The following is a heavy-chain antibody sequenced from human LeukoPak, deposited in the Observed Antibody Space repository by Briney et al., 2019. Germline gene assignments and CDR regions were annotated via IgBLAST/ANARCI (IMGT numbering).Heavy chain of an antibody. CDR3: ARARTSFCSSTSCYVLDN. CDR2: INPSGGST. D-gene: IGHD2-2*01. Sequence: ASVKVSCKASGYTFTSYYMHWVRQAPGQGLEWMGIINPSGGSTSYAQKFQGRVTMTRDTSTSTVYMELSSLRSEDTAVYYCARARTSFCSSTSCYVLDNWAKEPRVTVPS. V-gene: IGHV1-46*01. CDR1: GYTFTSYY. J-gene: IGHJ4*02.